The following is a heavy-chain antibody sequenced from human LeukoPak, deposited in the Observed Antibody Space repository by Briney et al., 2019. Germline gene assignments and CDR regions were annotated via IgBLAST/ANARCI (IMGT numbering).Heavy chain of an antibody. CDR3: ARERASCGGDCLDY. CDR1: GFTFSSYE. V-gene: IGHV3-48*03. J-gene: IGHJ4*02. Sequence: GGSLRLSCAASGFTFSSYEMNWVRQAPGKGLEWVSYISSSGSTIYYADSVKGRFTVSRDNAQNSLYLQMNSLRAEDTALYYCARERASCGGDCLDYWGQGTLVTVSS. CDR2: ISSSGSTI. D-gene: IGHD2-21*02.